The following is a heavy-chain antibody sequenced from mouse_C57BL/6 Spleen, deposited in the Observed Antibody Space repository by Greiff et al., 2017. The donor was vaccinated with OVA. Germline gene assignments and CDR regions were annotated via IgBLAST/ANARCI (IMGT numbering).Heavy chain of an antibody. J-gene: IGHJ2*01. CDR2: IDPSDSYT. Sequence: QVQLKQPGAELVMPGASVKLSCKASGYTFTSYWMHWVKQRPGQGLEWIGEIDPSDSYTNYNQKFKGKSTLTVDKSSSTAYMQLSSLTSEDSAVYYCARWRLAVVPYFDYWGQGTTLTVSS. CDR1: GYTFTSYW. V-gene: IGHV1-69*01. CDR3: ARWRLAVVPYFDY. D-gene: IGHD1-1*01.